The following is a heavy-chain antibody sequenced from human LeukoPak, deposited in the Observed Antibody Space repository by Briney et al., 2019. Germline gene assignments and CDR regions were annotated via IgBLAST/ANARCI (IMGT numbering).Heavy chain of an antibody. D-gene: IGHD3-22*01. CDR1: GGSISSYY. CDR2: IYYSGST. J-gene: IGHJ6*03. Sequence: PSETLSLTCTVSGGSISSYYWSWIRQPPGKGLEWIGNIYYSGSTNYNPSLRSRVTISVDTSKNQFSLKLSSVTAADTAVYYCTRGSIAYYYMDVWGKGTTVTISS. V-gene: IGHV4-59*01. CDR3: TRGSIAYYYMDV.